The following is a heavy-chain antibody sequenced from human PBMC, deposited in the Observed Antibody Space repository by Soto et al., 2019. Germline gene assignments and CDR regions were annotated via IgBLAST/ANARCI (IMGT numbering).Heavy chain of an antibody. CDR3: TTVFAY. J-gene: IGHJ1*01. CDR2: IDGVGTGT. Sequence: EVQLVQSGGGSVQPGGSLRLSCAASGFTFTNYWMHWVRQVPGKGLVWVSRIDGVGTGTSYSDSVRGRFTISRDNAENTLYLQMNSLRAEDPAVYYCTTVFAYWGQGTPVTVSS. V-gene: IGHV3-74*01. CDR1: GFTFTNYW. D-gene: IGHD3-3*01.